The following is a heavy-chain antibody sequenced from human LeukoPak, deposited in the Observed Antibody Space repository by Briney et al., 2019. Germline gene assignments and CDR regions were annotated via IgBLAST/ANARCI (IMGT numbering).Heavy chain of an antibody. CDR2: IKQDGSEK. Sequence: GSLILPCAASGFIFSSYWMSWVRQAPGKGLEGVANIKQDGSEKYYVDSVKGRFTISRDNAKNSLYLQMNSLRAEDTAVYYCAELGITMIGGVWGKGTTVTISS. J-gene: IGHJ6*04. D-gene: IGHD3-10*02. CDR1: GFIFSSYW. CDR3: AELGITMIGGV. V-gene: IGHV3-7*01.